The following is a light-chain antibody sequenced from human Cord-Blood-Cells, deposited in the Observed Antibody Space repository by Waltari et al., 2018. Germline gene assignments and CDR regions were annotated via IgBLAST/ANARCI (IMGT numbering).Light chain of an antibody. V-gene: IGLV2-18*02. CDR1: SSDVGSYNR. J-gene: IGLJ3*02. Sequence: QSALTQPPSVSGSPGQSVTISCTGTSSDVGSYNRVSWYQQPPGTAPKLMIYEVSNRSSAVPVRFSGSQSGNAASVTISGLQAEDEAAYYFSSYTSSSTLVFGGVPKLTVL. CDR3: SSYTSSSTLV. CDR2: EVS.